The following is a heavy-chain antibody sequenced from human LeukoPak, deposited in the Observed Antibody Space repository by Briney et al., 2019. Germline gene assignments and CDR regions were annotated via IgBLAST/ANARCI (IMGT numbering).Heavy chain of an antibody. J-gene: IGHJ4*02. CDR1: GFTFSSYA. CDR3: AKGVASDYVWEAYYFDF. CDR2: ISGSGGST. Sequence: GGSLRLSCAASGFTFSSYAMSWVRQAPGKGLEWVSAISGSGGSTYYADSVKGRFTISRDNSKNTLSLQMNSLRAEDTALYYCAKGVASDYVWEAYYFDFWGQGTLVTVSS. V-gene: IGHV3-23*01. D-gene: IGHD3-16*01.